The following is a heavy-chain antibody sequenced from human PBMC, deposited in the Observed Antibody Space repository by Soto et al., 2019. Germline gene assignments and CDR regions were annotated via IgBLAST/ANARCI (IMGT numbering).Heavy chain of an antibody. Sequence: SETLSLTCTFSGGSISSYYWSWIRQPPGKGLEWIGYIYYSGSTNYNPSLKSRVTISVDTSKNQFSLKLSSVTAADTAVYYCATEGRSNGVGFYDYWGQGTLVTVSS. CDR3: ATEGRSNGVGFYDY. D-gene: IGHD2-8*01. V-gene: IGHV4-59*01. CDR2: IYYSGST. CDR1: GGSISSYY. J-gene: IGHJ4*02.